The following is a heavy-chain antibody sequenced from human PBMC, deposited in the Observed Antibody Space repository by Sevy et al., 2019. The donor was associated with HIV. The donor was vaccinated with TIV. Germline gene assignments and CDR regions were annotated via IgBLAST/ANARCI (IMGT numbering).Heavy chain of an antibody. V-gene: IGHV3-30*03. CDR1: GFTFSHYG. CDR2: ISYDGSDK. Sequence: GGSLRLSCATSGFTFSHYGMHWVRQAPGKGLEWVTVISYDGSDKYYADSVKGRFTISRDDSKNTLYLQMDSLRAEDTAVYYCARDLLGYGSGSLYYYYGMDVWGQGTTVTVSS. CDR3: ARDLLGYGSGSLYYYYGMDV. J-gene: IGHJ6*02. D-gene: IGHD3-10*01.